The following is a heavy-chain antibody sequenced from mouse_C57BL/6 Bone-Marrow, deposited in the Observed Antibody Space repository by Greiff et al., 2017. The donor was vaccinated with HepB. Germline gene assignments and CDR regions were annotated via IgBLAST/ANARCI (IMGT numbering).Heavy chain of an antibody. V-gene: IGHV1-7*01. D-gene: IGHD1-1*01. Sequence: QVQLQQSGAELAKPGASVKLSCKASGYTFTSYWMHWVKQRPGQGLEWIGYINPSSGYTKYNQKFKDKATLTADKSSSTAYMQLSSLTYEDSAVYYCTIITTVVAHYAMDYWGQGTSVTVSS. CDR3: TIITTVVAHYAMDY. J-gene: IGHJ4*01. CDR2: INPSSGYT. CDR1: GYTFTSYW.